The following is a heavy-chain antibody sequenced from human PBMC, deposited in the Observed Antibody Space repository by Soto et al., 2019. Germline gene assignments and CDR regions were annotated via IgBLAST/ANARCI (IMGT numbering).Heavy chain of an antibody. V-gene: IGHV1-69*02. J-gene: IGHJ6*02. CDR2: IIPIRGIA. D-gene: IGHD4-17*01. CDR3: ARGTPTGPPGLDV. Sequence: QVQLVQSGAEVKKPGSSVKVSCTASGGTFSSYTISWVRQAPGQGLEWMGRIIPIRGIANYAQKFQGRVTITADKSTSTAYMELSSLRSEDTAVYYCARGTPTGPPGLDVWGQGTTVTVSS. CDR1: GGTFSSYT.